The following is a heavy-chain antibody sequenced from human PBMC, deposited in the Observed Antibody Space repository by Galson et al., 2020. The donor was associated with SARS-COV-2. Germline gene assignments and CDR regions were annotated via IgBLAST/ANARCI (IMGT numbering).Heavy chain of an antibody. J-gene: IGHJ4*02. Sequence: ASVKVSCKASGYTFTGYYMHWVRQAPGQGLEWMGWINPNSGGTNYAQKFQGWVTMTRDTSISTAYMELSRLRSDDTAVYYCARGGVAYCSGGSCYVFDYWGQGTLVTVSS. CDR1: GYTFTGYY. CDR2: INPNSGGT. CDR3: ARGGVAYCSGGSCYVFDY. D-gene: IGHD2-15*01. V-gene: IGHV1-2*04.